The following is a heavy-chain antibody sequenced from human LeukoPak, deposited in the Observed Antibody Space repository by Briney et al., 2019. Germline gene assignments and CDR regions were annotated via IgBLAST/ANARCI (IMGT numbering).Heavy chain of an antibody. V-gene: IGHV3-30*02. CDR2: IRYDGSNK. Sequence: PGGSLRLSCAASGFTFSSYGMHWVRQAPGKGLEWVAFIRYDGSNKYYADSVKGRFTISRDNSKNTLYLQMNSLRAEDTAVYYCAKDDFYCGGDCHSGYWGQGTLVTVSS. CDR1: GFTFSSYG. CDR3: AKDDFYCGGDCHSGY. J-gene: IGHJ4*02. D-gene: IGHD2-21*01.